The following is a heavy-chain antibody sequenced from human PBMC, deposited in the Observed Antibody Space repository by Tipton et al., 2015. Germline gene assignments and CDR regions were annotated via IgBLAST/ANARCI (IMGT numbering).Heavy chain of an antibody. V-gene: IGHV3-23*01. CDR2: MNGRGAST. Sequence: SLRLSCAASGSTFSSYAMSWVRQAPGMGLEWVSTMNGRGASTYYADSVKGRFTISRDNSKNTVFLQMSNLRAEDTAEYYCARDPQTVVRGVDWFDLWGQGTLVTVSS. J-gene: IGHJ5*02. CDR3: ARDPQTVVRGVDWFDL. CDR1: GSTFSSYA. D-gene: IGHD3-10*01.